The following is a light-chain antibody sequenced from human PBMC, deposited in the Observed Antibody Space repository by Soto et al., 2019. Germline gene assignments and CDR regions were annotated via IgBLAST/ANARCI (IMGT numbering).Light chain of an antibody. CDR2: GAS. Sequence: EIVLTQSPGTLSLSPGERATLSCRPSQSISSSYLAWYQQKPGQAPRLLIYGASSRATGIPYRFSGSGSGTDFTLTISRLEPEDFAVYYCQQYGSFPGTFGQGTEVEIK. V-gene: IGKV3-20*01. J-gene: IGKJ1*01. CDR1: QSISSSY. CDR3: QQYGSFPGT.